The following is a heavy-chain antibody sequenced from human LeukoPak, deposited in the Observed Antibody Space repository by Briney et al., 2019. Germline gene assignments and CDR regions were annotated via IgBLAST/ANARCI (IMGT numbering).Heavy chain of an antibody. Sequence: ASVKVSCKTSGYTFTNFYMHWVRQAPGQGLEWMGIINPSGGSTSYAQKFQGRVTMTRDTSTSTVYMELSSLRSEDTAVYYCARDGRYCSGGSCYPGWYFDLWGRGTLVTVSS. CDR3: ARDGRYCSGGSCYPGWYFDL. D-gene: IGHD2-15*01. CDR1: GYTFTNFY. CDR2: INPSGGST. V-gene: IGHV1-46*01. J-gene: IGHJ2*01.